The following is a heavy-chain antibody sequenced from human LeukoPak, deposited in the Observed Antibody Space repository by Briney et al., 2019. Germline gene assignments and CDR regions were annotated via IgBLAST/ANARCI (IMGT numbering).Heavy chain of an antibody. V-gene: IGHV3-48*01. J-gene: IGHJ4*02. Sequence: GGSLRLSCAASGFTFSSYSMNWVRQAPGKGLEWVSYISSSSSTIHYADSVKGRFTISRDNAKNSLYLQMNSLRAEDTAVYYCARVPLLSIAAIDYWGQGTLVTVSS. CDR2: ISSSSSTI. D-gene: IGHD6-13*01. CDR3: ARVPLLSIAAIDY. CDR1: GFTFSSYS.